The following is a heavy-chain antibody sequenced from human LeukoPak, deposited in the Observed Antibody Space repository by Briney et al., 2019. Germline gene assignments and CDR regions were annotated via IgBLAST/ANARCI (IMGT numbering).Heavy chain of an antibody. J-gene: IGHJ4*02. V-gene: IGHV4-59*08. Sequence: SETLSLTCTVSGGSISGYYWSWIRQPPGKGLEWIGYIYYSGTTNYNPSLRSRVTISVDTSKNEFSLKMSSVTAADTAVYYCASDYDFWSGTGDYWGQGTLVTVSS. CDR3: ASDYDFWSGTGDY. D-gene: IGHD3-3*01. CDR2: IYYSGTT. CDR1: GGSISGYY.